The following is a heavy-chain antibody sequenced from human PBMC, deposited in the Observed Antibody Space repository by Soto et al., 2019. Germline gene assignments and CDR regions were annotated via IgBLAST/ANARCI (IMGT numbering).Heavy chain of an antibody. V-gene: IGHV4-4*07. D-gene: IGHD1-1*01. J-gene: IGHJ5*02. CDR3: VRDGTKTLRDWFDH. Sequence: XETLSLTCTVSGSSISGFYWSWIRKSAGKGLEWIGRIYATGTTDYNPSLKSRVMMSVDTSKKQFSLKLRSVTAADTAVYYCVRDGTKTLRDWFDHWGQGISVTVSS. CDR2: IYATGTT. CDR1: GSSISGFY.